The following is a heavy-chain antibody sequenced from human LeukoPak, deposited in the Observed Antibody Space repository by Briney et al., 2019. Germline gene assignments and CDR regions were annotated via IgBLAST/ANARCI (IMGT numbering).Heavy chain of an antibody. Sequence: SETLSLTCTVSGYSISIGYYWGWFRRPPGKGLEWIGGIYHSGSTYYNPSLKSRVTISVDTSKNQFSLKLSSVTAADTAVYYCARPYCSGGSCYDYWGQGTLVTVSS. CDR1: GYSISIGYY. CDR3: ARPYCSGGSCYDY. D-gene: IGHD2-15*01. J-gene: IGHJ4*02. CDR2: IYHSGST. V-gene: IGHV4-38-2*02.